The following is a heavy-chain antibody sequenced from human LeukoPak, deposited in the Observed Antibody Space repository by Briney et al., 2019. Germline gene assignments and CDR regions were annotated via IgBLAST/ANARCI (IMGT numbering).Heavy chain of an antibody. CDR2: IRDDGSKE. CDR3: ARKYTTSYYSIDY. J-gene: IGHJ4*02. CDR1: GFIFSNYG. Sequence: GGSLRLSCTASGFIFSNYGMHWVRQAPGKGLEWVAFIRDDGSKEHYADSVKGRFTISRDNSNQTVYLQMNSLKTEDTALYFCARKYTTSYYSIDYWGQGTLVTVSS. V-gene: IGHV3-30*02. D-gene: IGHD2-2*01.